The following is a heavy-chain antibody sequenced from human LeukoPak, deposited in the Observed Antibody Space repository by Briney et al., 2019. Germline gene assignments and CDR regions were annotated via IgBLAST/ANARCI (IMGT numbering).Heavy chain of an antibody. CDR2: INTNTGNP. CDR1: GYTFTGYY. V-gene: IGHV7-4-1*02. D-gene: IGHD5-18*01. CDR3: ARGYSYGFDY. Sequence: ASVKVSCKASGYTFTGYYMHWVRQAPGQGLEWMGWINTNTGNPTYAQGFTGRFVFSLDTSVSTAYLQISSLTAEDTAVFYCARGYSYGFDYWGQGTLVTVSS. J-gene: IGHJ4*02.